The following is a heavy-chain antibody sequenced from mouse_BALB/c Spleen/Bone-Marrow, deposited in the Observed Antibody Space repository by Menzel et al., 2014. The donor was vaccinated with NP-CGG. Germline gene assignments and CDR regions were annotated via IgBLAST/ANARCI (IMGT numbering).Heavy chain of an antibody. D-gene: IGHD2-14*01. CDR2: IWAGGST. Sequence: VKLQESGPGLVAPSQSLSITCTASGFSLNSFGIHWVRQPPGKGLEWLGVIWAGGSTNYDSAFMSRLSISKDNSKSQVLLKMSSLQTDDTAMYYCASYYRYDGAYWGQGTLVTVSA. V-gene: IGHV2-9*02. J-gene: IGHJ3*01. CDR3: ASYYRYDGAY. CDR1: GFSLNSFG.